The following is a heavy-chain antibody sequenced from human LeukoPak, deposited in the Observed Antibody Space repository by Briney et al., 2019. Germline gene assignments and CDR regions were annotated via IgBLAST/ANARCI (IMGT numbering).Heavy chain of an antibody. CDR1: GGSFSGYY. CDR3: ARGLTAAIFNY. J-gene: IGHJ4*02. CDR2: INHSGST. D-gene: IGHD2-2*02. Sequence: SETLSLTCAVYGGSFSGYYWSWIRQPPGKGLEWIGEINHSGSTYYNPSLKSRVTISVDTSKNQFSLKLSSVTAADTAVYYCARGLTAAIFNYWGQGTLVTVSS. V-gene: IGHV4-34*01.